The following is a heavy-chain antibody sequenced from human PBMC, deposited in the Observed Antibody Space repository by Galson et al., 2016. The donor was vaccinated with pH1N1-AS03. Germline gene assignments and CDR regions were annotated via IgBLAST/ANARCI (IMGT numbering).Heavy chain of an antibody. V-gene: IGHV3-21*06. CDR3: ARRGDTAAADPFDY. CDR1: GFTFSTYS. CDR2: ISSSSGYI. D-gene: IGHD6-13*01. Sequence: SLRLSCAGSGFTFSTYSMNWVRQAPGKGLEWVSSISSSSGYIYYAESLKGRFTISRDNAKNSLYLQMNSLRAEDTAFYYCARRGDTAAADPFDYWGQGTLVTVSS. J-gene: IGHJ4*02.